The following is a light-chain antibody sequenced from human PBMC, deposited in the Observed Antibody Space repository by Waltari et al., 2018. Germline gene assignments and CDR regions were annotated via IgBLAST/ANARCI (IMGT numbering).Light chain of an antibody. CDR3: GTWDISQTPRQV. V-gene: IGLV1-51*02. J-gene: IGLJ3*02. CDR2: EDD. CDR1: NHNIGPNY. Sequence: QSILTQPPSVSAAPGQRVTVSCSGNNHNIGPNYVPWYQQLPGQAPKLLIYEDDKRPSDIPDRFSASKSGTSATLAISGLQTGDEADYYCGTWDISQTPRQVFGGGTKVTVL.